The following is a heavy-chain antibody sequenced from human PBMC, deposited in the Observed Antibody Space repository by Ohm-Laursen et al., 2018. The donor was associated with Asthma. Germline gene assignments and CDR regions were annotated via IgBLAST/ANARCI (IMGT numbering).Heavy chain of an antibody. CDR2: LRYDGTNK. CDR1: GITLSASG. Sequence: GSLRLSCTASGITLSASGAHWVRQAPGKGLEWLSLLRYDGTNKYYADSVKGRFSISRDDSKNTLFLQMDSLRAEDTAVYYCASGGGWLSLYWGQGALVTVSS. J-gene: IGHJ4*02. V-gene: IGHV3-30*02. D-gene: IGHD6-19*01. CDR3: ASGGGWLSLY.